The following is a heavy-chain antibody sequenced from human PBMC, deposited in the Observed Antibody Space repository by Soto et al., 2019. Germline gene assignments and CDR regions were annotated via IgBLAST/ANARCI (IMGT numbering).Heavy chain of an antibody. CDR3: ARHNYGSGSTYFDY. V-gene: IGHV4-39*01. Sequence: SETLSLTCTVSGGSISSSSFHWGWIRQPPGKGLEWIGSIYHSGSTNYNPSLKSRVTISVDKSKNQFSLKLNSMTAADTAVYYCARHNYGSGSTYFDYWGQGTLVTVSS. CDR1: GGSISSSSFH. D-gene: IGHD3-10*01. J-gene: IGHJ4*02. CDR2: IYHSGST.